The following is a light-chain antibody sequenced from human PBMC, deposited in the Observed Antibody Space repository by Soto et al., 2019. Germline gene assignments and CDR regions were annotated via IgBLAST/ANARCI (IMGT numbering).Light chain of an antibody. V-gene: IGKV3-15*01. Sequence: EIVMTQSPATLSVSPGERATLSCRASQSVSDNLAWYQKKPGQAPRLLIHGASTRATGIPARFSGSGSGTEFTLTICSLQSEDFAVYYCQQSNNWPYTFGQGTKVDIK. J-gene: IGKJ2*01. CDR3: QQSNNWPYT. CDR1: QSVSDN. CDR2: GAS.